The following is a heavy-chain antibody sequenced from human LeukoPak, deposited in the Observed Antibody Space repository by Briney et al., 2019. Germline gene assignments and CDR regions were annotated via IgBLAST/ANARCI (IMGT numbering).Heavy chain of an antibody. J-gene: IGHJ3*02. V-gene: IGHV4-4*07. CDR2: IYTSGST. CDR1: GGSISSYY. D-gene: IGHD3-10*01. Sequence: PSETLSLTCTVSGGSISSYYWSWIRQPAGMGLEWIGRIYTSGSTNYNPSLKSRVTMSVDTSKNQCSLKLSSVTAADTAVYYCARDRFVGTPASFDIWGQGTMFTVSS. CDR3: ARDRFVGTPASFDI.